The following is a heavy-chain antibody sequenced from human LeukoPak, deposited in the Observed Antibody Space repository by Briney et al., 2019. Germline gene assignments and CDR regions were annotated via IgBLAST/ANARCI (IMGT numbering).Heavy chain of an antibody. J-gene: IGHJ3*02. Sequence: PSETLSLTCTVSGGSISSYYWSWIRQPPGKGLEWIAYIYSSGTTNYNPSLKSRVTISIDTSKNQISLKLSSVTAADTAVYYCARDQTDKGDAFDMWGQGRMVTVSS. CDR2: IYSSGTT. V-gene: IGHV4-59*01. CDR3: ARDQTDKGDAFDM. D-gene: IGHD2-21*02. CDR1: GGSISSYY.